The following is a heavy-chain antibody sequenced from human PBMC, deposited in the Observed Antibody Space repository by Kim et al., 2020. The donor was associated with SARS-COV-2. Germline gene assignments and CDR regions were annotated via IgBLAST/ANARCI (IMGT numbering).Heavy chain of an antibody. Sequence: SETLSLTCAVYGGSFSGYYWSWIRQPPGKGLEWIGEINHSGSTNYNPSLKSRVTISVDTSKNQFSLKLSSVTAADTAVYYCASMVRGTKVYYYYGMDVWGQGTTVTVSS. CDR2: INHSGST. CDR1: GGSFSGYY. CDR3: ASMVRGTKVYYYYGMDV. D-gene: IGHD3-10*01. V-gene: IGHV4-34*01. J-gene: IGHJ6*02.